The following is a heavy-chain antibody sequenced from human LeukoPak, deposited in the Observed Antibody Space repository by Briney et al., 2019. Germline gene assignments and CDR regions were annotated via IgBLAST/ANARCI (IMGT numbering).Heavy chain of an antibody. J-gene: IGHJ4*02. V-gene: IGHV1-2*02. CDR3: ARTPPGNYDFWSGPPFDY. CDR1: GYTFTANY. CDR2: ISPKSGGT. Sequence: ASVEVSCKASGYTFTANYMHWARQAPGQGLEWMGWISPKSGGTNYAQKFQGRVTMTRDTSISTAYMGLSRLRSDDTAVYYCARTPPGNYDFWSGPPFDYWGQGTLVTVSS. D-gene: IGHD3-3*01.